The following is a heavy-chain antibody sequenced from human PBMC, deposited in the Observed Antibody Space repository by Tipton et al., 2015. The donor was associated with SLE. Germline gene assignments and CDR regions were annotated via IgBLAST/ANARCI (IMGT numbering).Heavy chain of an antibody. V-gene: IGHV3-74*01. J-gene: IGHJ3*02. Sequence: SLRLSCAASGFTFSSYWMHWVRQAPGKGLVWVSRINSDGSSTSYADSVKGRFTISRDNSKNTLYLQMNSLRAEDTAVYYCAKDRDSGSYPDAFDIWGQGTMVTVSS. CDR3: AKDRDSGSYPDAFDI. CDR2: INSDGSST. D-gene: IGHD1-26*01. CDR1: GFTFSSYW.